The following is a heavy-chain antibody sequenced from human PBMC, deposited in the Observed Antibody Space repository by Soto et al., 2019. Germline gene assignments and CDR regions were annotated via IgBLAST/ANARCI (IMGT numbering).Heavy chain of an antibody. V-gene: IGHV3-30*18. CDR1: GFIFSNYG. Sequence: QAQLVESGGGVVQPGRSLRLSCAASGFIFSNYGMHWVRQAPGKGLEWVAVTSYDGSNTYYADSVKGRFTISRDNSKKTVYLQMNSLRAEDTAVYYCAKDIALVRGVIIDMDVWGQGTTVTVSS. D-gene: IGHD3-10*01. CDR3: AKDIALVRGVIIDMDV. CDR2: TSYDGSNT. J-gene: IGHJ6*02.